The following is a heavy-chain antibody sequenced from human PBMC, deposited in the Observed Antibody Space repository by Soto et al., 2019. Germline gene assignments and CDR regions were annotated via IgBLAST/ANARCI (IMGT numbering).Heavy chain of an antibody. V-gene: IGHV4-34*01. CDR1: GGSFSGYY. CDR2: INHSGST. J-gene: IGHJ5*02. D-gene: IGHD6-13*01. CDR3: ARGSSNANNWFDP. Sequence: KTSETLSLTCAVYGGSFSGYYWSWIRQPPGKGLEWIGEINHSGSTNYNPSLKSRVTISVDTSKNQFSLKLSSVTAADTAVYYCARGSSNANNWFDPWGQGTLVTVSS.